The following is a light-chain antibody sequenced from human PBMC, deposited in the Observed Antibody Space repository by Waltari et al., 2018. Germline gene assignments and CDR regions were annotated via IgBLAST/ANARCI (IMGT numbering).Light chain of an antibody. CDR3: QAWDSSTGV. CDR1: NLGDKY. J-gene: IGLJ3*02. Sequence: SYELTQPPSMSVSPGQTANITCSGDNLGDKYVCWYQQKPGQSPVLVIYQNTKRPSGIPERFSGSNSGNTATLTISGTQAMDEADYYCQAWDSSTGVFGGGTKLTVL. V-gene: IGLV3-1*01. CDR2: QNT.